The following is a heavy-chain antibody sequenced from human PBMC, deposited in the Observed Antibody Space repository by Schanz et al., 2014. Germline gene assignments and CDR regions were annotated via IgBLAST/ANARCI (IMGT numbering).Heavy chain of an antibody. V-gene: IGHV3-30*03. CDR3: ARGGRTAGACDI. CDR1: GFTFSTHA. D-gene: IGHD1-1*01. CDR2: VSSDGNND. Sequence: VQLLESGGGLVQPGGSLRLSCAASGFTFSTHAMHWVRQAPGKGLEWVALVSSDGNNDYYTDSVKGRFTISRDNSKNTVHLQMNSLRAEDTAVYYCARGGRTAGACDIWGQGTMVTGSS. J-gene: IGHJ3*02.